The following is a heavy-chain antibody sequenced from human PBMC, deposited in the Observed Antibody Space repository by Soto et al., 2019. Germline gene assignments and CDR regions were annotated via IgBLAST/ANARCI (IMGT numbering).Heavy chain of an antibody. Sequence: GGSLRLSCAASGFTFSSYWMSWVRQAPGKGLEWVANIKQDGSEKYYVDSVKGRFTISRDNAKNSLYLQMNSLRAEDTAVYYCARNVGYCSGGSCYPKIYYYYMDVWGKGTTVTVSS. CDR1: GFTFSSYW. V-gene: IGHV3-7*01. D-gene: IGHD2-15*01. CDR2: IKQDGSEK. CDR3: ARNVGYCSGGSCYPKIYYYYMDV. J-gene: IGHJ6*03.